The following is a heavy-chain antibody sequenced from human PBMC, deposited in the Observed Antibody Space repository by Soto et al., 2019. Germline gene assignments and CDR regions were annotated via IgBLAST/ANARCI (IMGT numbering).Heavy chain of an antibody. D-gene: IGHD3-10*01. V-gene: IGHV1-3*01. CDR2: INAGNGNT. CDR1: GYTFTSYA. J-gene: IGHJ5*02. CDR3: ASGIWFGGYNWFDP. Sequence: ASVKVSCKASGYTFTSYAMHWVLQAPGQRLEWMGWINAGNGNTKYSQKFQGRVTITRDTSASTAYMELSSLRSEDTAVYYCASGIWFGGYNWFDPWGQGTLVTVSS.